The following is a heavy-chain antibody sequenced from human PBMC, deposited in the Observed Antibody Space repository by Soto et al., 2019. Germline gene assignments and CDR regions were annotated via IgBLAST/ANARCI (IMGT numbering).Heavy chain of an antibody. J-gene: IGHJ4*02. D-gene: IGHD3-22*01. V-gene: IGHV3-74*01. CDR3: ARDPTYFYDSSGYYDF. CDR1: GCTFSDYC. Sequence: PGGSLRLSCATSGCTFSDYCMHWVRQAPGKGLVWLSRIDSDGSTTSYADSVKGRFTISRDNAKNTLYLQMNSLRDEDPAVYYCARDPTYFYDSSGYYDFWGQGTLVTVSS. CDR2: IDSDGSTT.